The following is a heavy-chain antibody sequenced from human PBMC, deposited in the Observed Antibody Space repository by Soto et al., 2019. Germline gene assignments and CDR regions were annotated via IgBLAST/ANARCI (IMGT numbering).Heavy chain of an antibody. D-gene: IGHD2-15*01. V-gene: IGHV1-3*01. CDR1: GYTFTSYA. J-gene: IGHJ6*02. CDR2: INAGNGNT. CDR3: ARRGYCSGGSCYSAYYYGMDV. Sequence: ASVKVSCKASGYTFTSYAMHWVRQAPGQRLERMGRINAGNGNTKYSQKFQGRVTITRDTSASTAYMELSSLRSEDTAVYYCARRGYCSGGSCYSAYYYGMDVWGQGTTVTVSS.